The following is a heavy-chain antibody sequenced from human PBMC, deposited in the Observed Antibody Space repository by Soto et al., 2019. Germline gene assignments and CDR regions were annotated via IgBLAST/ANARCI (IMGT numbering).Heavy chain of an antibody. CDR2: IKQDGSEK. Sequence: GGSLRLSCGASGFTFSSYWMSWVRQAPGKGLEWVANIKQDGSEKYYVDSVKGRFTISRDNAKNSLYLQMNSLRAEDTAVYYCARVYYYDSSGYYQYYFDYRGHGTLVTVYS. CDR3: ARVYYYDSSGYYQYYFDY. D-gene: IGHD3-22*01. J-gene: IGHJ4*01. CDR1: GFTFSSYW. V-gene: IGHV3-7*04.